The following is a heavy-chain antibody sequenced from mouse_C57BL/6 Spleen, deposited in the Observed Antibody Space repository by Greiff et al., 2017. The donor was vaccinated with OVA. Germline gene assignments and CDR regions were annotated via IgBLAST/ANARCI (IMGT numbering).Heavy chain of an antibody. CDR2: IWSGGST. D-gene: IGHD1-1*01. CDR1: GFSLTSYG. V-gene: IGHV2-4*01. CDR3: AKGATVVANGYFDY. Sequence: VKLMESGPGLVQPSQSLSITCTVSGFSLTSYGVHWVRQPPGKGLEWLGVIWSGGSTDYNAAFISRLSISKDNSKSQVFFKMNSLQADDTAIYYCAKGATVVANGYFDYWGQGTTLTVSS. J-gene: IGHJ2*01.